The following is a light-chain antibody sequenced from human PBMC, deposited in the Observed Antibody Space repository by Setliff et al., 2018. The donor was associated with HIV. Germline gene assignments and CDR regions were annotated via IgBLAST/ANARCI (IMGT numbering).Light chain of an antibody. Sequence: SALAQPRSVSGSPGQSITISCTGSSSDFGVYDYVSWYHQQPGRAPKLIIYDVSKRSPGVPDRFSGSKSGNTASLTISGLQADDEGDYYCCANAATPTFYVFGTGTKVTV. CDR2: DVS. CDR3: CANAATPTFYV. CDR1: SSDFGVYDY. V-gene: IGLV2-11*01. J-gene: IGLJ1*01.